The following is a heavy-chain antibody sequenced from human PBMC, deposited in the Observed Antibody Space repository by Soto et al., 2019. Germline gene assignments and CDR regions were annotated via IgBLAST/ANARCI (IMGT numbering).Heavy chain of an antibody. V-gene: IGHV1-69*12. CDR1: GGTFSSYA. J-gene: IGHJ1*01. Sequence: QVQLVQSGAEVKKPGSSVKVSCKASGGTFSSYAISWVRQAPGQGLEWMGGIIPIFGTANYAQKFQGRVTVTADESASPAYMERSSLRSEASAVYYCARVAAPYGYYACLQTGGKGTLVTVSS. CDR2: IIPIFGTA. CDR3: ARVAAPYGYYACLQT. D-gene: IGHD4-17*01.